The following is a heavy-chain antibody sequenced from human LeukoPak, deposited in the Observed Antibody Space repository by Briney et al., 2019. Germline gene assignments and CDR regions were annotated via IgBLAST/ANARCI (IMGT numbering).Heavy chain of an antibody. CDR2: INPSGGGT. Sequence: ASVKVSCKASGYTFTSYYMHWVRQAPGQGLKWMGIINPSGGGTSYAQKFQGRVTMTRDMSTSTVYMELSSLRSEDTAVYYCARERGIVLMVYAIHRATNWFDPWGQGTLVTVSS. CDR3: ARERGIVLMVYAIHRATNWFDP. D-gene: IGHD2-8*01. CDR1: GYTFTSYY. V-gene: IGHV1-46*01. J-gene: IGHJ5*02.